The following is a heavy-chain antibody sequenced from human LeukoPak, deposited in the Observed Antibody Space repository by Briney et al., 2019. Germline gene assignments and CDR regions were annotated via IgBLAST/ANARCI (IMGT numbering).Heavy chain of an antibody. J-gene: IGHJ6*02. CDR3: ARGVVVAATFYYNYRMDV. V-gene: IGHV4-34*01. CDR2: INHSGST. D-gene: IGHD2-15*01. Sequence: PSETLSLTCAVYGGSFSGYYWSWIRQPPGKGLEWIGEINHSGSTNYNPSLKSRVTISVDTSKNQFSLKLSSVTAADTAVYYCARGVVVAATFYYNYRMDVWGQGTTVTVSS. CDR1: GGSFSGYY.